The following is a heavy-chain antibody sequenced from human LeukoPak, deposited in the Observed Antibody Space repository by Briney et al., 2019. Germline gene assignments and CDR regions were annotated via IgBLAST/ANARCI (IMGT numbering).Heavy chain of an antibody. V-gene: IGHV1-69*05. D-gene: IGHD1-7*01. CDR1: GGTFSSYA. Sequence: SVKVSCKASGGTFSSYAISWVPQAPGQGLEWMGGIIPIFGTANYAQKFQGRVTITTDESTSTAYMELSSLRSEDTAVYYCARVGELELRDYYYMDVWGKGTTVTVSS. J-gene: IGHJ6*03. CDR2: IIPIFGTA. CDR3: ARVGELELRDYYYMDV.